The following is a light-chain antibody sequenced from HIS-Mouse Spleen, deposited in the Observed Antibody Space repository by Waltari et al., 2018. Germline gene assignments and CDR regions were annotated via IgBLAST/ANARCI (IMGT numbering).Light chain of an antibody. Sequence: SYELTQPPSVSVSPGQTARITCSGDAFPTKYAYWYQQKSGQAPVLVIYEDRQRPSGIPERFSGSSSGTMATLTISGAQVEDEADYYCYSTDSSGNHRVFGGGTKLTVL. J-gene: IGLJ2*01. CDR2: EDR. V-gene: IGLV3-10*01. CDR1: AFPTKY. CDR3: YSTDSSGNHRV.